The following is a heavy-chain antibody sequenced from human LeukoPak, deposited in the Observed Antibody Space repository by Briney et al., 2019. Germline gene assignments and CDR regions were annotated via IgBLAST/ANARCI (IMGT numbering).Heavy chain of an antibody. J-gene: IGHJ4*02. Sequence: GASVKVSCKASGYTFTSYYMHWVRQAPGQGLEWMGIINPSGGSTSYAQKFQGRVTMTRDMSTSTAYMELSSLRSEDTAVYYCAAEGCSSTSCYPANYWGQGTLVTVSS. CDR3: AAEGCSSTSCYPANY. V-gene: IGHV1-46*01. CDR2: INPSGGST. D-gene: IGHD2-2*01. CDR1: GYTFTSYY.